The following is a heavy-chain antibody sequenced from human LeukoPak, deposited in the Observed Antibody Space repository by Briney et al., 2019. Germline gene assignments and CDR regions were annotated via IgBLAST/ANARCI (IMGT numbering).Heavy chain of an antibody. Sequence: ASVKVSCKASGYTFTSYYIHWVRQAPGQGLEWMGLINPSGGSTNYAQKFQGRVTMTRDTSTSTVYMELSSLRSEDTAVYYCAKGPSITMIRGGQWYYYMDVWGKGTTVTISS. CDR3: AKGPSITMIRGGQWYYYMDV. J-gene: IGHJ6*03. V-gene: IGHV1-46*01. CDR1: GYTFTSYY. D-gene: IGHD3-10*01. CDR2: INPSGGST.